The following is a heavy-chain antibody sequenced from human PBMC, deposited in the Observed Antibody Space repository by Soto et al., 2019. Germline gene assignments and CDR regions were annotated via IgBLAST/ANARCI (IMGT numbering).Heavy chain of an antibody. V-gene: IGHV3-48*01. D-gene: IGHD2-2*02. CDR2: ISSSSTI. CDR3: AAFTESINCYNYHVCAHDI. Sequence: GGSLRLSCAASGFTFSSYSMNWVRQAPGKGLEWVSYISSSSTIYYADSVKGRFTISRDNAKNSLYLQMNSLRAEDTAVYYCAAFTESINCYNYHVCAHDIPAQRTTVPVSS. CDR1: GFTFSSYS. J-gene: IGHJ3*02.